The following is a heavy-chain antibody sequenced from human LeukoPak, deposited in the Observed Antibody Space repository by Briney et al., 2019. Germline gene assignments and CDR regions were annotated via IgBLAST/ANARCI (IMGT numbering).Heavy chain of an antibody. D-gene: IGHD2-15*01. CDR2: TNPNRGDT. CDR1: GYTFTGYY. V-gene: IGHV1-2*02. J-gene: IGHJ4*02. Sequence: ASVKVSCKASGYTFTGYYMHWVRQAPGQGLEWMGWTNPNRGDTSYAQKFQGRVTMTRDTPINTAYMELSGLTSDDTAVYYCGRRRIDCSDTGCYVDYWGQGTLVTVSS. CDR3: GRRRIDCSDTGCYVDY.